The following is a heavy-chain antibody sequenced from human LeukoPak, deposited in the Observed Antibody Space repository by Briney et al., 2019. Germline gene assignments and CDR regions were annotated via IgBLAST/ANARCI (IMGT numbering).Heavy chain of an antibody. CDR1: GGSISSYY. CDR2: IYYSGST. V-gene: IGHV4-59*08. D-gene: IGHD6-13*01. CDR3: ARRTAAGNYFDY. Sequence: PSETLSFTCTVSGGSISSYYWSWIRQSPGKGLEWIGYIYYSGSTNYNPSLKSRVTISVDTSKNQFSLKLSSVTAADTAVYYCARRTAAGNYFDYWGQGTLVTVSS. J-gene: IGHJ4*02.